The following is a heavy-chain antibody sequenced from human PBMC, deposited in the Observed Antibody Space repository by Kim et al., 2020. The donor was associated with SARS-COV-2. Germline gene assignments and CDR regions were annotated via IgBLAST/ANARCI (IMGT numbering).Heavy chain of an antibody. D-gene: IGHD6-13*01. V-gene: IGHV4-34*01. J-gene: IGHJ4*02. CDR3: ARAIAAAGTGAFYFDY. Sequence: SLKSRVTISVDTSKNQFSLKLSSVTAADTAVYYCARAIAAAGTGAFYFDYWGQGTLVTVSS.